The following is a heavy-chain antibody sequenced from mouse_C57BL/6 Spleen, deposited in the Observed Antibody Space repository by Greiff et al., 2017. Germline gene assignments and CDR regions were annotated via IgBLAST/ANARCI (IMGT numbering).Heavy chain of an antibody. J-gene: IGHJ4*01. CDR1: GFTFSSYA. Sequence: EVHLVESGEGLVKPGGSLKLSCAASGFTFSSYAMSWVRQTPEKRLEWVAYISSGGDYIYYADTVKGRFTISRDNARNTLYLQMSSLKSEDTAMYYCTKEGDWDEGAMDYWGQGTSVTVSS. V-gene: IGHV5-9-1*02. D-gene: IGHD4-1*01. CDR2: ISSGGDYI. CDR3: TKEGDWDEGAMDY.